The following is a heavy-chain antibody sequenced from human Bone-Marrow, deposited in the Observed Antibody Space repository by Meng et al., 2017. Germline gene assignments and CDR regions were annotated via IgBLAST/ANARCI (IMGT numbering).Heavy chain of an antibody. CDR1: GGSISSSSYY. J-gene: IGHJ5*02. CDR2: IYYSGST. Sequence: QPKMQESGPGLVKPPETLPPTCTVSGGSISSSSYYWGWIRQPPGKGLEWIGSIYYSGSTYYNPSLKSRVTISVDTSKNQFSLKLSSVTAADTAVYYCARDCPSPFRWFDPWGQGTLVTVSS. V-gene: IGHV4-39*07. CDR3: ARDCPSPFRWFDP.